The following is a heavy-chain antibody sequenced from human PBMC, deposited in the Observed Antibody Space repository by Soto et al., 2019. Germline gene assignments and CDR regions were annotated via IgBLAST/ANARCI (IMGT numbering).Heavy chain of an antibody. D-gene: IGHD2-15*01. Sequence: QITLKESGPPLVKPTQTLTLTCTFSGFSLSTSGVGVGWIRQPPGKALEWLALIYWDDDKRYSPSLKSRLTITKDTSKNQVVLTMTNMDPVDTATYYCALENTVVAANYYGMDVWGQGTTVTVSS. V-gene: IGHV2-5*02. CDR2: IYWDDDK. CDR3: ALENTVVAANYYGMDV. J-gene: IGHJ6*02. CDR1: GFSLSTSGVG.